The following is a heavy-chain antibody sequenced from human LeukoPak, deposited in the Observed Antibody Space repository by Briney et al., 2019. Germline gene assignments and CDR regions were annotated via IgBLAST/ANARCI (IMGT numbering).Heavy chain of an antibody. CDR3: ARDSGITLLRGVIDY. J-gene: IGHJ4*02. D-gene: IGHD3-10*01. CDR2: ISSSSSYI. V-gene: IGHV3-21*01. Sequence: GGSLRLSCAASGFTFSTYSMNGVRQAPGKGLEWVSSISSSSSYIYYADSVKGRFTISRDNAKNSLYLQINSLRAEDTALYYCARDSGITLLRGVIDYWGQGTLVTVSS. CDR1: GFTFSTYS.